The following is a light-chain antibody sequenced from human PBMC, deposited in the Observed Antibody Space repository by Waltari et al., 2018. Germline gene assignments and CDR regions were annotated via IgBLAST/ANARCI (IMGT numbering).Light chain of an antibody. CDR1: SSDVGGYNY. V-gene: IGLV2-14*03. J-gene: IGLJ2*01. CDR2: DVN. CDR3: SSYRRSDIVV. Sequence: SALTQPASVSGSPGQSITISCTGTSSDVGGYNYVSWYQHHPSNAPKITIYDVNDRPAGVSHRFSGSKSGNTASLTISGLQAEDEADYYCSSYRRSDIVVFGGGTKLTVL.